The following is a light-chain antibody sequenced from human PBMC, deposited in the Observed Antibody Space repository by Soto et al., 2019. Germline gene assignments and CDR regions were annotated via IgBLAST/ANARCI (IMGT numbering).Light chain of an antibody. V-gene: IGKV3-20*01. CDR1: QSVSRTY. CDR2: GAT. J-gene: IGKJ2*01. CDR3: HRYASSPLT. Sequence: EIVLTQSPGTLSLSPRERATLSCRASQSVSRTYLGWHQKKPGQAPMLLIDGATSTATGIPERFSGSSSGTGFSLTISVLEPEGVAVYYCHRYASSPLTCGQGTRLEIK.